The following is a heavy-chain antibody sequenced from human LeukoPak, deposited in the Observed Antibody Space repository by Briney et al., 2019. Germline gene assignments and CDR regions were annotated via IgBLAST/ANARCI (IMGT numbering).Heavy chain of an antibody. CDR2: INTDASST. CDR3: ARDLTYCSGGRCHPSPIDF. J-gene: IGHJ4*02. D-gene: IGHD2-15*01. V-gene: IGHV3-74*01. CDR1: GFTFGSYW. Sequence: PGGSLRLSCAASGFTFGSYWMHWVRQAPGKGLVSVSHINTDASSTNYAISANGRFTISRDNAKHTLYLSMNSLRAEDTAVYYCARDLTYCSGGRCHPSPIDFWGQGTLVTVSS.